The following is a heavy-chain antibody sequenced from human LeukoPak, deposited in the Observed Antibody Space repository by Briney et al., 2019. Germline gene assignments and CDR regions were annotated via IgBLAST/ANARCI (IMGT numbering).Heavy chain of an antibody. V-gene: IGHV4-39*07. CDR1: GGSITSSSYY. J-gene: IGHJ4*02. D-gene: IGHD3-22*01. CDR2: IYYSGGT. CDR3: ARVPRYYDSSGSYHYYFDY. Sequence: SETLSLTCAVSGGSITSSSYYRGWIRQPPGKGLEWIGNIYYSGGTYYNPSLKTRVTMSVDTSKNQFSLNLSSVTAADTALYYCARVPRYYDSSGSYHYYFDYWGQGTLVTVSS.